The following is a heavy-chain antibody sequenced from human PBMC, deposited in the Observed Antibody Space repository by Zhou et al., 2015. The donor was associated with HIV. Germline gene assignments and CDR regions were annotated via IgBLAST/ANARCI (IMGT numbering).Heavy chain of an antibody. CDR1: GFTFSSYG. CDR2: ISYDGSNK. CDR3: AKGPSAPDY. V-gene: IGHV3-30*18. J-gene: IGHJ4*02. Sequence: QVRLVQSGGGVVQPGRSLRLSCAASGFTFSSYGMHWVRQAPGKGLEWVAVISYDGSNKYYADSVKGRFTISRDNSKNTLYLQMNSLRAEDTAVYYCAKGPSAPDYWGQGTLVTVSS.